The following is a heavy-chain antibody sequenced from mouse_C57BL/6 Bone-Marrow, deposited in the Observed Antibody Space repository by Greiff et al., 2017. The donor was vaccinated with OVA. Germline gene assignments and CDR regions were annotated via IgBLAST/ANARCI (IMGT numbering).Heavy chain of an antibody. CDR2: INPNNGGT. V-gene: IGHV1-18*01. D-gene: IGHD1-1*01. CDR1: GYTFTDYN. Sequence: VQLQQSGPELVKPGASVKISCTASGYTFTDYNMDWVQQSPGKSLEWIGDINPNNGGTIYNQTFRGKATLTVDKSSSTAYMELRSLTSEDTAVYYCARRVNYGSSCEDYWYFDVWGTGTTVTVSS. J-gene: IGHJ1*03. CDR3: ARRVNYGSSCEDYWYFDV.